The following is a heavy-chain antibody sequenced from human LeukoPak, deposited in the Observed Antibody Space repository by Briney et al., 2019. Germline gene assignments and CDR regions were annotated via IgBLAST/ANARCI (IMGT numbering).Heavy chain of an antibody. CDR2: FDPENAEI. D-gene: IGHD3-3*01. V-gene: IGHV1-24*01. J-gene: IGHJ4*02. CDR3: ATRGSDFWSGFDF. CDR1: GNTLRELP. Sequence: PSVKLSCKLSGNTLRELPIQWVRQAGGKGLEWMAGFDPENAEIVYAQKFQGRVTMTEDTSTNTAYMELTSLTSDDTALYYCATRGSDFWSGFDFWGQGTQVTVSS.